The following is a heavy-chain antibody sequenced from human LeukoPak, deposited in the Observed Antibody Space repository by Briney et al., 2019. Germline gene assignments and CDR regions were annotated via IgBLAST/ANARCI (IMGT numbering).Heavy chain of an antibody. CDR1: GFTFGSYD. CDR3: ARGGSTSSYYYYGMDV. D-gene: IGHD2-2*01. V-gene: IGHV3-13*01. J-gene: IGHJ6*02. CDR2: IGTAGDT. Sequence: PGGSLRLSCAASGFTFGSYDMHWVRQATGKGLEWVSAIGTAGDTYYPGSVKGRFTISRENAKNSLYLQMNSLRAGDTAVYYCARGGSTSSYYYYGMDVWGQGTTVTVSS.